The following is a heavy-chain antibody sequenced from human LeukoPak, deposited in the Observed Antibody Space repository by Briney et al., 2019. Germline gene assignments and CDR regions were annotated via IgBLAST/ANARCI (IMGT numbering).Heavy chain of an antibody. J-gene: IGHJ5*02. CDR3: ARDAVGGCSSTSCYPT. V-gene: IGHV3-21*01. D-gene: IGHD2-2*01. CDR2: ISSSSSYI. CDR1: GFTFSSYS. Sequence: GGSLRLSCAASGFTFSSYSMNWVRQAPGKGLEGVSSISSSSSYIYYADSVKGGFTISRDNAKNSLYLQMNSLRAEDTAVYYCARDAVGGCSSTSCYPTWGQGTLVTVSS.